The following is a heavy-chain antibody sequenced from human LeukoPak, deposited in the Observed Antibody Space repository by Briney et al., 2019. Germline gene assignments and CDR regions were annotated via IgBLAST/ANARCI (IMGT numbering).Heavy chain of an antibody. J-gene: IGHJ3*02. D-gene: IGHD3-9*01. CDR1: GFTVISNY. Sequence: PGGSLRLSFAASGFTVISNYMSGVRQAPGKGLEWVSVIYSGGSTDYADSVKGRFTISRDNSKNTLYLQMNSLRVEDTAVYYCARSSHYDILTGYSEEDAFDIWGQGTMVTVSS. V-gene: IGHV3-53*01. CDR3: ARSSHYDILTGYSEEDAFDI. CDR2: IYSGGST.